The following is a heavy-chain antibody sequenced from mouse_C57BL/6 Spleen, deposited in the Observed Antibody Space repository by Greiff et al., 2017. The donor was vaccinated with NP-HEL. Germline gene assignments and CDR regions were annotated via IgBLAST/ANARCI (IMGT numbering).Heavy chain of an antibody. CDR1: GFNIKDYY. V-gene: IGHV14-1*01. CDR2: IDPEDGDT. J-gene: IGHJ4*01. D-gene: IGHD1-1*01. CDR3: TTGDYGYAMDY. Sequence: EVQLQQSGAELVRPGASVKLSCTASGFNIKDYYMHWVKQRPEQGLEWIGRIDPEDGDTEYAPKFQGKATMTADPSSNTAYLQLSSLTSEDTAVYYCTTGDYGYAMDYWGQGTSVTVSS.